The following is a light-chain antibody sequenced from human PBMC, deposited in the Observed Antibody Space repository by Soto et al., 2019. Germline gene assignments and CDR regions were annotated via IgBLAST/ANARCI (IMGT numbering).Light chain of an antibody. CDR1: QSVGRY. V-gene: IGKV3-11*01. CDR2: DAS. J-gene: IGKJ1*01. Sequence: EIVLTQSPAILSLSPGERATLSCRASQSVGRYLVWYQQKHGQAPSLLIYDASNRATGVPARFSGSGSGTDFTLTISSLESEDFAVYYCQHRNNWPWTLGQGTRVVIK. CDR3: QHRNNWPWT.